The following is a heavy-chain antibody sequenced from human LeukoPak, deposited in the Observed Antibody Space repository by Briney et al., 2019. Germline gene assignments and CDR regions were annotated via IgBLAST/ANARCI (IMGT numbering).Heavy chain of an antibody. CDR2: ISSSSSTI. V-gene: IGHV3-48*02. CDR1: GFTVSSNY. J-gene: IGHJ5*02. Sequence: GGSLRLSCAASGFTVSSNYMSWVRQAPGKGLEWVSYISSSSSTIYYADSVKGRFTISRDNAKNSLYLQMNSLRDEDTAVYYCARDGSKVGWEPYNWFDPWGQGTLVTVSS. D-gene: IGHD1-26*01. CDR3: ARDGSKVGWEPYNWFDP.